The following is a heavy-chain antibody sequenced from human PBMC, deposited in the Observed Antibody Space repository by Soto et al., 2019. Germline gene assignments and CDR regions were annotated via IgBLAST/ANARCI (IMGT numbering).Heavy chain of an antibody. CDR2: ISGSGGST. CDR1: GFTFSSYA. Sequence: GGSLRLSCAASGFTFSSYAMSWVRQAPGKGLEWVSAISGSGGSTYYADSVKGRFTISRDNSKNTLYLQMNSLRAEDTAVYFCAKSYVSSSWYYFDYWGQGTLVTVSS. CDR3: AKSYVSSSWYYFDY. D-gene: IGHD6-13*01. J-gene: IGHJ4*02. V-gene: IGHV3-23*01.